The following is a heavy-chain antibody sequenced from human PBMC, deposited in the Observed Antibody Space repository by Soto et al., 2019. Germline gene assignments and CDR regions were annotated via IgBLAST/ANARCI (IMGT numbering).Heavy chain of an antibody. Sequence: EVQLLESGGGLVQPGGSLRLSCAASGLTFSSYAMSWVRQAPGKGLEWVSAISGSGGSTYYADSVKGRFTISRDNSKNTLYLQMNSLRAEDTAVYYCAKYGYGSGSYDYWGQGTLVTVSS. D-gene: IGHD3-10*01. CDR3: AKYGYGSGSYDY. CDR1: GLTFSSYA. V-gene: IGHV3-23*01. J-gene: IGHJ4*02. CDR2: ISGSGGST.